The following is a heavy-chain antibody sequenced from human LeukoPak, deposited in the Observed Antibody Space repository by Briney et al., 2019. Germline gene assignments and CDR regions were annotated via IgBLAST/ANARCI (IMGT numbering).Heavy chain of an antibody. V-gene: IGHV4-61*01. J-gene: IGHJ5*02. CDR3: ARGEGYNYGPGSGWFDP. D-gene: IGHD5-18*01. CDR2: IHYSGST. Sequence: PSETLSLTCTVSGDSVSSGSYYWTWIRQSPGKGLEWIGYIHYSGSTNSNPSLKSRVTISIDRPKNQFSLKLSSVTAADTAVYYCARGEGYNYGPGSGWFDPWGQGALVTVSS. CDR1: GDSVSSGSYY.